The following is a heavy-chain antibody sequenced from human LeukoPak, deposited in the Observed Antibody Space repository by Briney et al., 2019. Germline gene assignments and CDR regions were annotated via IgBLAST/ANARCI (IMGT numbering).Heavy chain of an antibody. Sequence: SETLSLTCTVSGGSISSYYWSWIRQPAGKGLEWIGRIYTSGSTNYNPSLKSRVTMSVDTSKNQFSLKLSSVTAADTAVYYCARDYDSSGYYALDYRGQGTLVTVSS. V-gene: IGHV4-4*07. CDR1: GGSISSYY. D-gene: IGHD3-22*01. CDR2: IYTSGST. CDR3: ARDYDSSGYYALDY. J-gene: IGHJ4*02.